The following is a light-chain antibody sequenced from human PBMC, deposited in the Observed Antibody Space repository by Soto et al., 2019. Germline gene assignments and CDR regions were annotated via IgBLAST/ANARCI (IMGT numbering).Light chain of an antibody. V-gene: IGLV1-40*01. CDR1: SSNIGAGYD. J-gene: IGLJ2*01. Sequence: QSVLTQSPSVSGAPGQRGSISCIGGSSNIGAGYDVHWYQQLPGTAPKLLMFDNNNRPSGVPDRFSGSRSATSASLAITGLQAEDEADYYCQSYDSSLRALVFGGGTKVTVL. CDR2: DNN. CDR3: QSYDSSLRALV.